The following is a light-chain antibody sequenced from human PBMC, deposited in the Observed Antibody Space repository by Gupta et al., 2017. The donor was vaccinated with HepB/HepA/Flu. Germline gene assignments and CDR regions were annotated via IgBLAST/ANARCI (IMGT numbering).Light chain of an antibody. V-gene: IGKV4-1*01. Sequence: DIVMTQSPDSLAVSLGERATINCKSSQSILYSANNKNYLAWYQQKPRHPPKLLIDWASTRESGVPDRFSGSGSGTDFTLTISSLQAEDAAVYFCQQYYYKPLTFGGGTKVEIK. CDR2: WAS. CDR1: QSILYSANNKNY. J-gene: IGKJ4*01. CDR3: QQYYYKPLT.